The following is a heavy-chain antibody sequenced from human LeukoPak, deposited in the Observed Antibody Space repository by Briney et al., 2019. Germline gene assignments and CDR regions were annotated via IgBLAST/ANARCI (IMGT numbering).Heavy chain of an antibody. J-gene: IGHJ4*02. V-gene: IGHV5-51*01. D-gene: IGHD6-13*01. Sequence: GESLKISCKGAGYSFTAYWIGWVRQMPGKGLEWMGIIYPGDSDTRYSPSFQGQVTISVDKSISTAYLQRSSLTASDTAIYFCARASGGSSWSYLDSWGQGTLVTVSS. CDR2: IYPGDSDT. CDR3: ARASGGSSWSYLDS. CDR1: GYSFTAYW.